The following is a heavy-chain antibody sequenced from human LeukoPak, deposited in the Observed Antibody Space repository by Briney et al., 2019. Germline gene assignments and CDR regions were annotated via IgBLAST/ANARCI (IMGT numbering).Heavy chain of an antibody. V-gene: IGHV3-64D*09. D-gene: IGHD1-1*01. CDR2: MSSNGGIT. Sequence: GGSLRPSYSASGFSLRNYGIHSPRQAPGKGPGYVSGMSSNGGITYCDDSVKGRFTISRDNSKNTLYLQMSSLRVEDTAVYYCVSHWNHPAYRGQGTLVTVSS. J-gene: IGHJ4*02. CDR3: VSHWNHPAY. CDR1: GFSLRNYG.